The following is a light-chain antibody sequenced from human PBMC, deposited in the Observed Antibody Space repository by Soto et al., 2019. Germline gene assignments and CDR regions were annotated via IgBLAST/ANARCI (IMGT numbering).Light chain of an antibody. J-gene: IGLJ1*01. CDR1: NIGGKS. CDR3: QVWDDNSDHHV. Sequence: ELTQTSSVSVAPGQTARISCGGNNIGGKSVHWYQQKPGQAPVVVVYDDSDRPSGIPERFSGSNSGNTATLTISRVEAGDEADYHCQVWDDNSDHHVFGTGTKVTDL. V-gene: IGLV3-21*02. CDR2: DDS.